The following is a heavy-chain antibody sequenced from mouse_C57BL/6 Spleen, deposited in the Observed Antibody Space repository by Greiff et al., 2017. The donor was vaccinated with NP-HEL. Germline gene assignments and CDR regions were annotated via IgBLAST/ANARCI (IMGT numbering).Heavy chain of an antibody. Sequence: VKLMESGAELVKPGASVKISCKASGYAFSSYWMNWVKQRPGKGLEWIGQIYPGDGDTNYNGKFKGKATLTADKSSSTAYMQLSSLTSEDSAVYFCARSLYYASYFDVWGTGTTVTVSS. CDR1: GYAFSSYW. CDR2: IYPGDGDT. V-gene: IGHV1-80*01. CDR3: ARSLYYASYFDV. D-gene: IGHD1-1*01. J-gene: IGHJ1*03.